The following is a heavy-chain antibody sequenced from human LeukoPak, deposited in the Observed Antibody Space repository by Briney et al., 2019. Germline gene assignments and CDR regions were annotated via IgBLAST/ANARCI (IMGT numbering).Heavy chain of an antibody. CDR2: IKSKSHGGTP. J-gene: IGHJ4*02. CDR1: GFTFYNAW. Sequence: PGGSLRLSCAASGFTFYNAWMSWVRQAPGKGLEWVGRIKSKSHGGTPDHAAPVRGRFTVSRDDSKNTLYLQMNSLKTEDTAVYYCTAEFDDSNGYDYVGYFKYWGQGALVSVSS. D-gene: IGHD3-22*01. V-gene: IGHV3-15*01. CDR3: TAEFDDSNGYDYVGYFKY.